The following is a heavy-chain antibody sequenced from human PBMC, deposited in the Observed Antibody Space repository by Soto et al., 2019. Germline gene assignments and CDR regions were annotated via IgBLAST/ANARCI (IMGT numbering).Heavy chain of an antibody. D-gene: IGHD6-13*01. CDR1: GFTFNNYA. CDR3: ARAYTSSWKNWFCP. J-gene: IGHJ5*02. CDR2: ISGGGFST. Sequence: GGSLRLSCTASGFTFNNYAMSWVRQAPGKGLEWVSAISGGGFSTYLADSVKGRFTISRDNSKNSLFLQMSSLRSEETAVYYCARAYTSSWKNWFCPWGQRTLVTSPQ. V-gene: IGHV3-23*01.